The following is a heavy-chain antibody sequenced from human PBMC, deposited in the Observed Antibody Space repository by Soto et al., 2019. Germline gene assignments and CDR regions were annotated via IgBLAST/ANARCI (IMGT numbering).Heavy chain of an antibody. D-gene: IGHD6-13*01. CDR1: GRSISSGGYS. Sequence: TLSLTFSVSGRSISSGGYSWSLIRQPPGKGLEWIGYIYHSGSTYYNPSLKSRVTISVDRSKNQFSLKLSSVTSADTAVYYCARGLNTAAALDYWGQGTLVTVSS. CDR2: IYHSGST. V-gene: IGHV4-30-2*01. J-gene: IGHJ4*02. CDR3: ARGLNTAAALDY.